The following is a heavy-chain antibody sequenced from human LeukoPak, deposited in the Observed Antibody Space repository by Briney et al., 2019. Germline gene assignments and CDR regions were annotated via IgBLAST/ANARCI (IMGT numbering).Heavy chain of an antibody. CDR1: GGSISSYY. Sequence: SETLSLTCTVSGGSISSYYWSWIRQPAGKGLEWIGRIYTSGSTNYNPSLKSRVTMSVDTSKNQFSLKLSSVTAADTAVFYCARGPPIYDILTGYYGDYWGQGTLVTVSS. CDR2: IYTSGST. CDR3: ARGPPIYDILTGYYGDY. J-gene: IGHJ4*02. V-gene: IGHV4-4*07. D-gene: IGHD3-9*01.